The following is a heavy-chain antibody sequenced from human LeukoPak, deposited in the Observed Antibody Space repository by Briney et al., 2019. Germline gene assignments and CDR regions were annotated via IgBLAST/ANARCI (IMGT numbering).Heavy chain of an antibody. V-gene: IGHV3-23*01. CDR3: AKLGGQEVYNYYVGV. CDR2: IIDSGDIT. J-gene: IGHJ6*03. Sequence: GGSLRLSCEASGFTFSSYAMSWVRQAPGKGLEWVSGIIDSGDITYYANSVKGRLTMYRDNSKNTLYLQMNSLRAEDTAVYYCAKLGGQEVYNYYVGVWGKGTTVAVSS. D-gene: IGHD3-16*01. CDR1: GFTFSSYA.